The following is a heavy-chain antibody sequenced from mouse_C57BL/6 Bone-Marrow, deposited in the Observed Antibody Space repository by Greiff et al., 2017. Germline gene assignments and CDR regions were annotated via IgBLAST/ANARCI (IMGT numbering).Heavy chain of an antibody. Sequence: VQLQQPGAELVKPGASVKMSCKASGYTFTSYWITWVKQRPGQGLEWIGDIYPGSGSTNYNEKFKSKATLTVDTSSSTAYMQISSLTSEDSAVYYCAREGDDYDEGYYAMDYWGQGTSVTVSS. V-gene: IGHV1-55*01. CDR2: IYPGSGST. J-gene: IGHJ4*01. D-gene: IGHD2-4*01. CDR3: AREGDDYDEGYYAMDY. CDR1: GYTFTSYW.